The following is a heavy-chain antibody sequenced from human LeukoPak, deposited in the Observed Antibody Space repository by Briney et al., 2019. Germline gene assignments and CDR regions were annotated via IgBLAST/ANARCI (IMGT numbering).Heavy chain of an antibody. CDR1: GFTFDDYA. CDR2: ISWSSGSI. J-gene: IGHJ4*02. Sequence: GGSLRLSCAASGFTFDDYAMHWVRQAPGKGLEWVSGISWSSGSIGYADSVKGRFTISRDNAKNSLYLQMNSLRAEDTALYYCAKGPLGATTPFDYWGQGTLVTVSS. D-gene: IGHD1-26*01. V-gene: IGHV3-9*01. CDR3: AKGPLGATTPFDY.